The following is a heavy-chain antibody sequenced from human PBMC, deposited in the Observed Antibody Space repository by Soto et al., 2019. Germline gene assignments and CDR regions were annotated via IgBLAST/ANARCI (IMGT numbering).Heavy chain of an antibody. V-gene: IGHV3-48*02. D-gene: IGHD5-18*01. J-gene: IGHJ4*02. CDR1: GLPFTSYS. CDR2: ISSSSSTI. CDR3: TRDRGYTYDFDD. Sequence: EVQLVESGGGLVQPGGSLRLSCAASGLPFTSYSMNWVRQAPGKGLEWVSFISSSSSTIYYADSVKGRFTITRDNAKNSLYLQMNSLRDEDTAVYYCTRDRGYTYDFDDWGQGTLVTVSS.